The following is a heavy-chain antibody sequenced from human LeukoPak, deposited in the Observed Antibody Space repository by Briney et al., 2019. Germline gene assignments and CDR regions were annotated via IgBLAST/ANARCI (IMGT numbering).Heavy chain of an antibody. V-gene: IGHV3-33*01. CDR1: GFTFSSYG. CDR2: IWYDGSNK. CDR3: ARDRSKRGWSDWFDP. Sequence: PGGSLRLSCAASGFTFSSYGMHWVRQAPGKGLEWVAVIWYDGSNKYYADSVKGRFTISRDNSKITLYLQMNSLRAEDTAVYYCARDRSKRGWSDWFDPWGQGTLVTVSS. D-gene: IGHD6-19*01. J-gene: IGHJ5*02.